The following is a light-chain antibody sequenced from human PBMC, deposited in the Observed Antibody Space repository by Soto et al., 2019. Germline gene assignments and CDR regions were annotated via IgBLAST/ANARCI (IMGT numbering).Light chain of an antibody. CDR1: SSDVGGYNY. V-gene: IGLV2-14*01. CDR3: SSYTSSAVV. Sequence: QPVLTQPASVSGSPGQSITISCTGTSSDVGGYNYVSWYQLHPGKAPKLMIYDVTYRPSGVSDRFSGSKSGNTASLTISGLQAEDEADYYCSSYTSSAVVFGGGTKVTVL. J-gene: IGLJ2*01. CDR2: DVT.